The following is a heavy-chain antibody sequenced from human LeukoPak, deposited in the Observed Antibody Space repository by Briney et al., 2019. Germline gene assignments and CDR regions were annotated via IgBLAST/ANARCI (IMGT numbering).Heavy chain of an antibody. D-gene: IGHD2-15*01. CDR3: ARGDIDH. CDR2: IHPNDGGT. V-gene: IGHV1-46*02. J-gene: IGHJ5*02. CDR1: GYTFNIYY. Sequence: ASVKVSCKTSGYTFNIYYVQWVRQAPGQGLEWMGVIHPNDGGTTYAQKFQGRIIMTSDTSTSTVYMELSSLKSDDTAVYYCARGDIDHWGQGTLVTVSS.